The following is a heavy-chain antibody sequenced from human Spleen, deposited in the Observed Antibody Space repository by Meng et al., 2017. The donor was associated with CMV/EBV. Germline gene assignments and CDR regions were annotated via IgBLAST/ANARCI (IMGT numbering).Heavy chain of an antibody. V-gene: IGHV3-30*04. CDR1: GFAFSSYA. CDR2: TSFDGTNN. CDR3: ARVDTAYDLPLDF. Sequence: GGSLRLSCAVSGFAFSSYAMDWVRQAPGKGLEWVALTSFDGTNNFYADSVKGRFTISRDNSKNTVYLQMNGLRTEDTAVYYCARVDTAYDLPLDFWGQGTLVTVSS. D-gene: IGHD5-12*01. J-gene: IGHJ4*02.